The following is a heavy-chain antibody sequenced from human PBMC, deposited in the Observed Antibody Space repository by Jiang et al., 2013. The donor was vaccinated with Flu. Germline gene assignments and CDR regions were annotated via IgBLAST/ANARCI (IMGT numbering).Heavy chain of an antibody. Sequence: SISSSSYYWGWIRQPPGKGLEWIGSIYYSGSTYYNPSLKSRVTISVDTSKNQFSLKLSSVTAADTAVYYCARGTTVIYYFDYWGQGTLVTVSS. CDR1: SISSSSYY. J-gene: IGHJ4*02. CDR2: IYYSGST. D-gene: IGHD4-17*01. CDR3: ARGTTVIYYFDY. V-gene: IGHV4-39*01.